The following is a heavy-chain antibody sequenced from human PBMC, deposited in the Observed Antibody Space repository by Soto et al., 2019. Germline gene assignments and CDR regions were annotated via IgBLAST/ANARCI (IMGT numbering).Heavy chain of an antibody. CDR2: IYYSGST. D-gene: IGHD5-18*01. Sequence: SETLSLTCTVSGGSISSGGYYWSWIRQHPGKGLEWIGYIYYSGSTYYNPSLKSRVTISVDTSKNRFSLKLSSVTAADTAVYSCAQLWQTDWFDAWGQGTLVTVS. CDR3: AQLWQTDWFDA. J-gene: IGHJ5*02. CDR1: GGSISSGGYY. V-gene: IGHV4-31*03.